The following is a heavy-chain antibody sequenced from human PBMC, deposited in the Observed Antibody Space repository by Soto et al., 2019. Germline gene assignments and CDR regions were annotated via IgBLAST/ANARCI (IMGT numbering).Heavy chain of an antibody. D-gene: IGHD6-6*01. V-gene: IGHV4-39*01. CDR2: IYYSGST. Sequence: SETLSLTCTVSGGSISSSSYYWGWIRQPPGKGLEWIGSIYYSGSTYYNPSLKSRVTISVDTSKNQFSLKLSSVTAADTAVYYCARHHLYSSSSPRKNNYFDYWGQGTLVTVSS. CDR1: GGSISSSSYY. J-gene: IGHJ4*02. CDR3: ARHHLYSSSSPRKNNYFDY.